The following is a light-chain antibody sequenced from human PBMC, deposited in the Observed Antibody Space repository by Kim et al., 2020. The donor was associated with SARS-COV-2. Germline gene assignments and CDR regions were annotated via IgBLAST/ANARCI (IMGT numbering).Light chain of an antibody. Sequence: GNTVTTRYTRSSGRIDDNYVQWYQQRPGGVPTTVIYEDDQRPSGVSARFSGSIDNSSNSASLTISGLRTEDEADYYCQSYNRDNVIFGGGTQLTVL. CDR2: EDD. J-gene: IGLJ2*01. CDR1: SGRIDDNY. V-gene: IGLV6-57*03. CDR3: QSYNRDNVI.